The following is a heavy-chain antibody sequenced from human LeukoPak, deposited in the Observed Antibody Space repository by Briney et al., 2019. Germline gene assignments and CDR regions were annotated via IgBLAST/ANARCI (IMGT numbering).Heavy chain of an antibody. CDR1: GYTSTGYY. J-gene: IGHJ3*02. V-gene: IGHV1-2*04. CDR3: ATGPHYGGNSGGNAFDI. CDR2: INPNSGGT. Sequence: ASVKVSCKSSGYTSTGYYIHWVRQAPGQGLEWMGWINPNSGGTDYAQKFRGWVTMTRDTSINTAYMELSRLTSDDTAVYYCATGPHYGGNSGGNAFDILGQGTMVTGSS. D-gene: IGHD4-23*01.